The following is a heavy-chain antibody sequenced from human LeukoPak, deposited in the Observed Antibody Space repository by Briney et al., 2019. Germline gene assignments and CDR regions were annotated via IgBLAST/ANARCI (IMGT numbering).Heavy chain of an antibody. CDR3: ARDVSSLVGAASYWLDP. CDR2: INPSGGST. D-gene: IGHD1-26*01. J-gene: IGHJ5*02. CDR1: GYTFASYY. Sequence: ASVKVSCKASGYTFASYYMHWVRQAPGQGPEHMGIINPSGGSTIYAQKFQGRVTMTRDTSTSTVYMELTSLRSEDTAVYYGARDVSSLVGAASYWLDPWREGTLVSVSS. V-gene: IGHV1-46*01.